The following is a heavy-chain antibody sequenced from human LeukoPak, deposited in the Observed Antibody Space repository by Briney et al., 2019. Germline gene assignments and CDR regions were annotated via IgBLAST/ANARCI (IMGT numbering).Heavy chain of an antibody. J-gene: IGHJ4*02. CDR2: IWSDGSKK. V-gene: IGHV3-33*01. CDR1: GFIFSNYG. D-gene: IGHD4-23*01. Sequence: GGSLRLSCAASGFIFSNYGFHWVRQAPGKGLEWVALIWSDGSKKYYTDSVKGRFTISRDDSKNTLFLQMNSLRAEDMAVYYCARDIGTWPNSLFDYWGQGNLVAVSS. CDR3: ARDIGTWPNSLFDY.